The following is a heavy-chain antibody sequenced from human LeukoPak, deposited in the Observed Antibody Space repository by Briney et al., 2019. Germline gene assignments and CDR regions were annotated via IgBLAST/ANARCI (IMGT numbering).Heavy chain of an antibody. D-gene: IGHD5/OR15-5a*01. CDR1: GGSFSGYY. CDR2: INHSGST. Sequence: SETLSLTCAVYGGSFSGYYWSWIRQPPGKGLEWIGEINHSGSTNYNPSLKSRVTISVDTSKNQFSLKLSSVTAADTAVYYCARESVNDYWGQGTLSPSPQ. J-gene: IGHJ4*02. CDR3: ARESVNDY. V-gene: IGHV4-34*01.